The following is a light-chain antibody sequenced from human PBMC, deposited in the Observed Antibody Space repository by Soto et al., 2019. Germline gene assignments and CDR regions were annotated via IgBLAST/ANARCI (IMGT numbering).Light chain of an antibody. CDR2: LNSDGSH. Sequence: QHVLTQSPSASASLGASVKLTCTLSSGHSSYAIAWHQQQPEKGPRYLMMLNSDGSHSTGDGIPDRCSGSSSGAERYLTIASLQSEDEADYYCQTWDTGIRVFGGGTKLTVL. J-gene: IGLJ3*02. CDR1: SGHSSYA. CDR3: QTWDTGIRV. V-gene: IGLV4-69*01.